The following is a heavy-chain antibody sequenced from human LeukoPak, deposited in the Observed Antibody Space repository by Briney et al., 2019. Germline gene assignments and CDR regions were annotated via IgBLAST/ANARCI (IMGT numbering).Heavy chain of an antibody. CDR3: ARNPSYDSSRTDV. CDR2: IYYSGST. Sequence: SETLSLTCAVSGYSISSSNWWGWIRQPPGKGLEWIGYIYYSGSTYYNPSLKSRVTMSVDTSKNQFSLKLSSVTAVDTAVYYCARNPSYDSSRTDVWGQGTTVTVSS. J-gene: IGHJ6*02. CDR1: GYSISSSNW. D-gene: IGHD3-3*01. V-gene: IGHV4-28*01.